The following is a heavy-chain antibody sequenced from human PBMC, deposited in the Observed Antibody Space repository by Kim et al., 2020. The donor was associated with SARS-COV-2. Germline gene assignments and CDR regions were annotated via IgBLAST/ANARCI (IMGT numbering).Heavy chain of an antibody. CDR1: GYSFTSYW. CDR2: IYPGDSDT. Sequence: GESLKISCKGSGYSFTSYWIGWVRQMPGKGLEWMGIIYPGDSDTRYSPSFQGQVTISADKSISTAYLQWSSLKASDTAMYYCARLVGATLGPKPGGDLDYWGQGTLVTVSS. D-gene: IGHD1-26*01. CDR3: ARLVGATLGPKPGGDLDY. V-gene: IGHV5-51*01. J-gene: IGHJ4*02.